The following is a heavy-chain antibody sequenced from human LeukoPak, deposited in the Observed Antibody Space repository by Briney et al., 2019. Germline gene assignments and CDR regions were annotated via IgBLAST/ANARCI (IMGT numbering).Heavy chain of an antibody. V-gene: IGHV3-20*04. CDR3: ARDFRSRYCSSTSCYTFDY. CDR2: INWNGGST. J-gene: IGHJ4*02. D-gene: IGHD2-2*01. CDR1: GFTFDDYG. Sequence: PGGSLRLSCAASGFTFDDYGMSWVRQAPGKGLEWVSGINWNGGSTGYADSVKGRFTISRDNAKTSLYLQMNSLRAEDTALYYCARDFRSRYCSSTSCYTFDYWGQGTLVTVSS.